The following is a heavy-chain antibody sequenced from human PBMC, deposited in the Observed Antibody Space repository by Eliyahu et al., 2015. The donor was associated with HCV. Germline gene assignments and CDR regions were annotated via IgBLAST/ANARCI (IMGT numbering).Heavy chain of an antibody. V-gene: IGHV4-61*02. CDR1: GGSISSGSYY. Sequence: QVQLQESGPGLVKPSQTLSLTCSVSGGSISSGSYYWSWIRQPAGKGLEWIGRIYTSGSTSYNPSLKSRVTISLDTSKNQFSLKLSSVTAADTAVYYCARWQLTDFWSGHQYFDYWGQGTLVTVSS. D-gene: IGHD3-3*01. CDR2: IYTSGST. CDR3: ARWQLTDFWSGHQYFDY. J-gene: IGHJ4*02.